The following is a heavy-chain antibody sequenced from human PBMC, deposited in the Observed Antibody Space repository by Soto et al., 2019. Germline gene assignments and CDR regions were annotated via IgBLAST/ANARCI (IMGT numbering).Heavy chain of an antibody. V-gene: IGHV2-5*02. CDR2: IYWDDDK. D-gene: IGHD6-13*01. CDR3: ARRQYSSSFDY. J-gene: IGHJ4*01. Sequence: QITLKAYGPTLVNPTQTLTLTCSFSGFPRSTSGVGVGWIRHPQGKALEWLALIYWDDDKRYSSTLKSWVTITKDTSKSQAFLTMTNIDPVDTATDYCARRQYSSSFDYWDHRTLVIV. CDR1: GFPRSTSGVG.